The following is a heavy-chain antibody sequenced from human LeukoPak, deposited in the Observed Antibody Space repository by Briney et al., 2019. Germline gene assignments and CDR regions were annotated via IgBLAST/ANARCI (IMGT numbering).Heavy chain of an antibody. CDR3: AKAQPGYFDY. Sequence: TGGSLRLSCAASGFTFSSYAMSWVRQAPGKGLEWVSAISGSGGSTYYADSVKGRFTISRDNSKNTVYLQMDSPRAEDTAIYYCAKAQPGYFDYWGQGTLVTVSS. CDR1: GFTFSSYA. J-gene: IGHJ4*03. V-gene: IGHV3-23*01. CDR2: ISGSGGST. D-gene: IGHD1-14*01.